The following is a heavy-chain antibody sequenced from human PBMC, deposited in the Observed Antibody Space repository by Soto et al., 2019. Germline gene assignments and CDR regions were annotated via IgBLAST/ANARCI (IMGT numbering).Heavy chain of an antibody. V-gene: IGHV1-18*01. CDR2: ISAYNGNT. Sequence: QVQLVQSGAEVKKPGASVKVSFKASGYTFTSYYISWGRQAPGQGLEWMGWISAYNGNTNYAQKLQGRVTMTTDTSTSTAYVELRSLRSDDTAVYYCAGDTPPAEYWGQGTLVTVGS. J-gene: IGHJ4*02. CDR1: GYTFTSYY. CDR3: AGDTPPAEY.